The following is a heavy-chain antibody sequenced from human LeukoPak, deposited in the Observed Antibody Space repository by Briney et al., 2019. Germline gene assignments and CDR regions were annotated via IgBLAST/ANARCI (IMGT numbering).Heavy chain of an antibody. Sequence: PSETLSLTCTVSGGSISSSSYYWGWIRQPPGKGLEWIGSIYYSGSTYYNPSLKSRVTISVDTSKNQFSLKLSSVTAADTAVYYCARGFYDSSGYYGGLFDYWGQGTLVTVSS. CDR3: ARGFYDSSGYYGGLFDY. V-gene: IGHV4-39*07. D-gene: IGHD3-22*01. CDR2: IYYSGST. J-gene: IGHJ4*02. CDR1: GGSISSSSYY.